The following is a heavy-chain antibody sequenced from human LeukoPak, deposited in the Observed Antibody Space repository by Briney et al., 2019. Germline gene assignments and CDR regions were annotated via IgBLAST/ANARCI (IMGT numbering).Heavy chain of an antibody. Sequence: SETLSLTCAVYGGSFSGYYWSWIRQPPGKGLEWIGEINHSGSTNYNPSLKSRVTISVDTSKNQFSLKPSSVTAADTAVYYCARYGSGSFDYWGQGTLVTVSS. D-gene: IGHD3-10*01. CDR2: INHSGST. V-gene: IGHV4-34*01. CDR1: GGSFSGYY. CDR3: ARYGSGSFDY. J-gene: IGHJ4*02.